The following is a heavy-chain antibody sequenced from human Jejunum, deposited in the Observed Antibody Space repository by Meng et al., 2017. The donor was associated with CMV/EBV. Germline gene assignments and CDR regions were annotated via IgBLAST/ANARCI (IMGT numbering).Heavy chain of an antibody. CDR1: TFRTYG. CDR2: IRYDGSNK. J-gene: IGHJ3*01. CDR3: AKDVARYSGDAEGAFDV. Sequence: TFRTYGMHWVRQAPGRGLEWVAFIRYDGSNKEYADSVRGRFTISRDNSKKSLYLQMNSLRAEDTAVYFCAKDVARYSGDAEGAFDVWGQGTMVTVSS. V-gene: IGHV3-30*02. D-gene: IGHD5-12*01.